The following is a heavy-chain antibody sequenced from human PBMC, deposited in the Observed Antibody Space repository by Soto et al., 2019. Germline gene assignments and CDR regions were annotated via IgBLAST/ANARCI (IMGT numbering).Heavy chain of an antibody. D-gene: IGHD2-15*01. Sequence: SETLSLTCTVSGGSISTYYWSWIRQPPGKGLECIGYVYYSGSTNYNPSLKSRVTISVDTSKNQFSLKLSSVTAADTAVYYCARGGLVVAATLDYWSQGTLVTVSS. J-gene: IGHJ4*02. CDR3: ARGGLVVAATLDY. CDR2: VYYSGST. V-gene: IGHV4-59*01. CDR1: GGSISTYY.